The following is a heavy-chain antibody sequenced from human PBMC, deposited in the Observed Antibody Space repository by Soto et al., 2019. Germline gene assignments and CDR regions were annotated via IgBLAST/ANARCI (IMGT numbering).Heavy chain of an antibody. CDR2: VWLDGSNK. V-gene: IGHV3-30*02. J-gene: IGHJ4*02. CDR1: GFTFSNYG. CDR3: APQAFDY. Sequence: GGSLRLSCAASGFTFSNYGMHWVRQAPGKGLEWVAFVWLDGSNKYYADSVRDRFTISRVNSKNTLYLQMNSLRAEDTAVYHCAPQAFDYWGQGTLVTSPQ.